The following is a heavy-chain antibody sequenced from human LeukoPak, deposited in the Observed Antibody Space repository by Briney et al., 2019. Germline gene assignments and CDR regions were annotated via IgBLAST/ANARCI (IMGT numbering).Heavy chain of an antibody. J-gene: IGHJ4*02. CDR3: ARDRDGDYAY. CDR2: ISSSSSYI. Sequence: GGSLRLSCAASGFTFSSYSMNWVRQAPGKGLEWVSSISSSSSYIYYADSVKGRFTISRDNAKNSLYLQMNSPRAEDTAVYYCARDRDGDYAYWGQGTLVTVSS. D-gene: IGHD4-17*01. CDR1: GFTFSSYS. V-gene: IGHV3-21*01.